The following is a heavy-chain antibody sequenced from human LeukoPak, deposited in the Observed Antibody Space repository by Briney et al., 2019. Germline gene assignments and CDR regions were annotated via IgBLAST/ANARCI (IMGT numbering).Heavy chain of an antibody. CDR1: GFTFGNYW. J-gene: IGHJ6*03. Sequence: GGSLRLSCAASGFTFGNYWMHWVRQAPGKGLVWVSRINTDGSSTNYADSVKGRFTISRDNAKNTVYLQTNSLRAEDTAVYYCANGAFRLYYIDVWGKGTTVTVSS. CDR2: INTDGSST. D-gene: IGHD3-16*01. V-gene: IGHV3-74*01. CDR3: ANGAFRLYYIDV.